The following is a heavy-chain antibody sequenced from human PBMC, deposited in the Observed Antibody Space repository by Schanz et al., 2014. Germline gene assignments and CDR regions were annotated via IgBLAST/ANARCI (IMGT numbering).Heavy chain of an antibody. CDR2: ISFDGRNT. CDR1: GITLSGYG. D-gene: IGHD6-13*01. CDR3: AKEKEEVAADGSFFDY. J-gene: IGHJ4*02. V-gene: IGHV3-30*18. Sequence: QVFLAESGGGLVQPGGSLKLSCAASGITLSGYGLHWVRQAPGKGLEWVGFISFDGRNTGYAHSVKGRFTISRDNSKNTVNLQMNSLRAEDTAVYYCAKEKEEVAADGSFFDYWGQGTLVTVSS.